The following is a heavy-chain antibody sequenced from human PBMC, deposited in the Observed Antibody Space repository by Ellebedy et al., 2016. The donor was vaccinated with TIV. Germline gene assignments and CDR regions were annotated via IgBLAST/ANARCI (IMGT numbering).Heavy chain of an antibody. V-gene: IGHV3-53*01. Sequence: GGSLRLSCAVSGFTVSGNYMSWVRQAPGKGLEWDSIIYSSGITYYPDSVKGRFTISRDNSKNTVSLQMDSLRAEDTAVYYCSRVDLGLAFHYWGQGTLVTVSS. D-gene: IGHD3/OR15-3a*01. CDR1: GFTVSGNY. CDR3: SRVDLGLAFHY. J-gene: IGHJ4*02. CDR2: IYSSGIT.